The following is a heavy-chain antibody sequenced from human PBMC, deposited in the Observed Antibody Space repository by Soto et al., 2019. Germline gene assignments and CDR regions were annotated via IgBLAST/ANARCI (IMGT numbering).Heavy chain of an antibody. Sequence: ASVKVSCKASGYTFTSYYMHWVRQAPGQGLEWMGIINPSGGSTSYAQKFQGRVTMTRDTSTSTVYMELSSLRSEDTAVYYCARDGDNVAGGYYYYGMDVWGQGTKVTVSS. J-gene: IGHJ6*02. D-gene: IGHD2-21*01. CDR3: ARDGDNVAGGYYYYGMDV. CDR1: GYTFTSYY. V-gene: IGHV1-46*01. CDR2: INPSGGST.